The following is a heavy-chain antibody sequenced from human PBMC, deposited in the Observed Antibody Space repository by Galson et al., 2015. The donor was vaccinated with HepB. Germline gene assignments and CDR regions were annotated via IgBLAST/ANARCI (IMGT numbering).Heavy chain of an antibody. J-gene: IGHJ4*02. Sequence: SLRLSCAASGFTFSSYAMSWVRQAPGKGLEWVSAISGSGGSTYYADSVKGRFTISRDNSKNTLYLQMNSLRAEDTAVYYCAKASPGLRYFDWLLSAAFDYWGREPWSPSPQ. V-gene: IGHV3-23*01. CDR2: ISGSGGST. D-gene: IGHD3-9*01. CDR3: AKASPGLRYFDWLLSAAFDY. CDR1: GFTFSSYA.